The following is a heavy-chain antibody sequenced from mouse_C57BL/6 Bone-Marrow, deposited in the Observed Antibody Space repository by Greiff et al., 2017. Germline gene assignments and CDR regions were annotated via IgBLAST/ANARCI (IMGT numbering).Heavy chain of an antibody. CDR1: GYTFTSYW. CDR3: SKAAYYRNYVAMDN. CDR2: IHPNRGST. J-gene: IGHJ4*01. V-gene: IGHV1-64*01. Sequence: QVQLQQPGAELVKPGASVKLSCKASGYTFTSYWMRWVKQRPGQGLEWIGMIHPNRGSTNYNEKFKSKATLTVDKSSSTAYMQLSILTSEDSAVDYWSKAAYYRNYVAMDNWGQGTSVTVSS. D-gene: IGHD2-5*01.